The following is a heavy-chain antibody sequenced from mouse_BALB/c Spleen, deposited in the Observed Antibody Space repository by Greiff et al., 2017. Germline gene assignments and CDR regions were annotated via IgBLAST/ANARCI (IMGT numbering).Heavy chain of an antibody. CDR1: GYSITSGYY. CDR2: ISYDGSN. J-gene: IGHJ3*01. Sequence: VQLQQSGPGLVKPSQSLSLTCSVTGYSITSGYYWNWIRQFPGNKLEWMGYISYDGSNNYNPSLKNRISITRDTSKNQFFLKLNSVTTEDTATYYCARDDPRFAYWGQGTLVTVSA. V-gene: IGHV3-6*02. CDR3: ARDDPRFAY.